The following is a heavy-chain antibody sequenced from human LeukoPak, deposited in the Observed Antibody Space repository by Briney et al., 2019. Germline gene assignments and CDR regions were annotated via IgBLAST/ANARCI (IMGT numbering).Heavy chain of an antibody. CDR1: GGSISSGDYY. D-gene: IGHD3-9*01. CDR2: IYYSGST. J-gene: IGHJ6*02. V-gene: IGHV4-30-4*02. CDR3: ARGNDILTGYYGMDV. Sequence: SSDTLSLTCTVSGGSISSGDYYWSWIRQPPGKRLEGIWYIYYSGSTYYNPSLKSRVTISLDTSKHQFSLKLSSVTAADTAVYYCARGNDILTGYYGMDVWGQGTTVTVCS.